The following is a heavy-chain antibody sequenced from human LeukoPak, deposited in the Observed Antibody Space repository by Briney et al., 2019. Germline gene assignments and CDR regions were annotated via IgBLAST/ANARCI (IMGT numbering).Heavy chain of an antibody. J-gene: IGHJ4*02. CDR1: GYTFTSYD. V-gene: IGHV1-8*01. CDR2: MNPNSGNT. CDR3: ARSSSGYSPTDY. D-gene: IGHD3-22*01. Sequence: ASVKVSCKASGYTFTSYDINWVRQATGQGLEWMGWMNPNSGNTGYAQKFQGRVTMSRNTSISTAYMELSSLRSEDTAVYYCARSSSGYSPTDYWGQGTLVTVSS.